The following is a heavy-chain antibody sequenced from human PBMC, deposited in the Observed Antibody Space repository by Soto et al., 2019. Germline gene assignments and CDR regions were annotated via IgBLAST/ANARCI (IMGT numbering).Heavy chain of an antibody. CDR3: AREYDIQNWFDP. CDR2: IYYSGST. J-gene: IGHJ5*02. D-gene: IGHD3-9*01. Sequence: PSETLSLTCAVSGGSISSGGYSWSWIRQPPGKGLEWIGYIYYSGSTNYNPSLKSRVTISVDTSKNQFSLKLSSVTAADTAVYYCAREYDIQNWFDPWGQGTLVTVSS. CDR1: GGSISSGGYS. V-gene: IGHV4-61*08.